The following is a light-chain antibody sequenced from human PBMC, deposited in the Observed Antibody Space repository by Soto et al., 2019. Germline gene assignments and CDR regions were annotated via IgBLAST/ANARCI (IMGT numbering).Light chain of an antibody. CDR3: QTWDSSTVV. J-gene: IGLJ2*01. Sequence: SYELTHPTSVSVSPGQTASITCSGDKLGDKYACWYQQRPGQSPVLVIYQDSKRPSGIPERFSGSNSGNTATLTISGTQAMDEADYYCQTWDSSTVVFGGGTKVTVL. V-gene: IGLV3-1*01. CDR2: QDS. CDR1: KLGDKY.